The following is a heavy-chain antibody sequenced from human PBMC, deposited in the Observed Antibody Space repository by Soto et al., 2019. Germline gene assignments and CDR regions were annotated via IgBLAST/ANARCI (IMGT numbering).Heavy chain of an antibody. D-gene: IGHD2-15*01. V-gene: IGHV3-30*03. CDR3: ARDRAGVAAGARLFDY. Sequence: QVQLVESGGGVVQPGRSLRLSCAASGFTFSSYGMHWVRQAPGKGLEWVAVISYDGSNKYYADSVKGRFTISRDNSKNTLYLQMNSLRAEDTAVYYCARDRAGVAAGARLFDYWGQGTLVTVSS. CDR2: ISYDGSNK. J-gene: IGHJ4*02. CDR1: GFTFSSYG.